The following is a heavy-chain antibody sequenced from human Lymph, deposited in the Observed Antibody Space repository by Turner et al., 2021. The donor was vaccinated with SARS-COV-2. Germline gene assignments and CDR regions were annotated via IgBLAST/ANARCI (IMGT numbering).Heavy chain of an antibody. Sequence: QVQLVESGGGVVQPGRSLRLSCAASGFTFSTYAIHWVRQAAGKGLEWVAVISYDGSNKYYADSVKGRFTISRDNSKNTLYLQMNSLRAEDTAVYYCARYGSGGYFYYGLDVCGQGTTVTVSS. CDR2: ISYDGSNK. V-gene: IGHV3-30*04. D-gene: IGHD3-10*01. CDR3: ARYGSGGYFYYGLDV. J-gene: IGHJ6*02. CDR1: GFTFSTYA.